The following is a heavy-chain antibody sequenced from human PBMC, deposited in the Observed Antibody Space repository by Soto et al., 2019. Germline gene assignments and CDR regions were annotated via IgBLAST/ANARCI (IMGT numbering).Heavy chain of an antibody. CDR2: ISSSGSTI. Sequence: ESGGGLVQPGGSLRLSCAASGFTFSDYYMSWIRQAPGKGLEWVSYISSSGSTIYYADSVKGRFTISRDNAKNSLYLQMNSLRAEDTAVYYCARVQGQQLDYYYYYGMDVWGQGTTVTVSS. V-gene: IGHV3-11*01. D-gene: IGHD6-13*01. CDR1: GFTFSDYY. J-gene: IGHJ6*02. CDR3: ARVQGQQLDYYYYYGMDV.